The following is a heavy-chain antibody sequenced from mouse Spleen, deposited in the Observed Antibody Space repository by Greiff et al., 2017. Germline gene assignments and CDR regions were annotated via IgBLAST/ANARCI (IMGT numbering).Heavy chain of an antibody. V-gene: IGHV1-76*01. J-gene: IGHJ4*01. D-gene: IGHD2-1*01. Sequence: VQLQQSGAELVRPGASVKLSCKASGYTFTDYYINWVKQRPGQGLEWIARIYPGSGNTYYNEKFKGKATLTAEKSSSTAYMQLSSLTSEDSAVYFCARGGNRYAMDYWGQGTSVTVSS. CDR1: GYTFTDYY. CDR3: ARGGNRYAMDY. CDR2: IYPGSGNT.